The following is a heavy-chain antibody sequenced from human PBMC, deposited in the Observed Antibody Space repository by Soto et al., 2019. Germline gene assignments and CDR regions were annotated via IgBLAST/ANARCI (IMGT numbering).Heavy chain of an antibody. CDR1: GGSFSNYY. CDR3: ARGRSSVPDRRGIGYYGLDV. Sequence: QVQLQQWGAEVLKPSETLSLTCVVNGGSFSNYYWTWIRQPPGKGLEWIGEINDSGITDSNPSLESRVTRSVDMSKNQFSLRVNSVTAADTAVYHCARGRSSVPDRRGIGYYGLDVWGQGTTVTVSS. J-gene: IGHJ6*02. CDR2: INDSGIT. V-gene: IGHV4-34*01. D-gene: IGHD3-3*01.